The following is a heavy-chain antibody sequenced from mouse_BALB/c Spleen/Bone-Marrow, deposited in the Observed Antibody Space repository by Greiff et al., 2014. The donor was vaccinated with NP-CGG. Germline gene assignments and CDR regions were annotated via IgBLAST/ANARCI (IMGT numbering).Heavy chain of an antibody. Sequence: VQLVESGPELVKPGASVKISCKASGYAFSNSWMNWVKQRPGQGLEWIGRIYPGDGGTNYNGKFKGKATLTADKSSSTAYMQLSSLTSVDSAVYFCARSAYYGTNYGAMDYWGQASSAPVPS. V-gene: IGHV1-82*01. CDR2: IYPGDGGT. CDR3: ARSAYYGTNYGAMDY. J-gene: IGHJ4*01. CDR1: GYAFSNSW. D-gene: IGHD1-1*01.